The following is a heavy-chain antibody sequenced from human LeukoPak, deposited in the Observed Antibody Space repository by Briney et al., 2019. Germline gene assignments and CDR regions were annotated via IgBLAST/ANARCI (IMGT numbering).Heavy chain of an antibody. J-gene: IGHJ4*02. CDR2: ISGSGGRI. V-gene: IGHV3-23*01. Sequence: GSLRLSCAASGFTFSSYSMSWVRQAPGKGLEWVASISGSGGRIDYADSVKGRSTISRDNSKNTLSLQMNSLAAEDTAVYYCAKNPRLEGWIYFDSWGQGILVTVSS. D-gene: IGHD1-1*01. CDR3: AKNPRLEGWIYFDS. CDR1: GFTFSSYS.